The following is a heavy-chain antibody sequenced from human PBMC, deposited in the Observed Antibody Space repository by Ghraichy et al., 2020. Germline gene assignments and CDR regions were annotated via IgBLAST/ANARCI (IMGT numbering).Heavy chain of an antibody. Sequence: ASVKVSCKASGYTFTTYGFIWVRQAPGQGLEWMGWISAYNGNTKYAQKVQGRVTMTTDTSTSTAYMELRSLTSDDTAVYYCAREETAEDNYYYYYGLDVWGQGTTVTVSS. D-gene: IGHD5-18*01. CDR2: ISAYNGNT. J-gene: IGHJ6*02. CDR1: GYTFTTYG. CDR3: AREETAEDNYYYYYGLDV. V-gene: IGHV1-18*04.